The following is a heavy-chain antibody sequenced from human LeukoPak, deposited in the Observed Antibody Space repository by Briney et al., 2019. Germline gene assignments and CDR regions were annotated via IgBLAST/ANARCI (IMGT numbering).Heavy chain of an antibody. J-gene: IGHJ4*02. CDR2: ISWNSGSI. Sequence: GGSLRLSCAASGFTFDDYAMHWVRQAPGKGLEWVSGISWNSGSIGYADSVKGRFTISRDNAKNSLYLQMNSLRAEDTALYYCAKERYDYVWGSPFFDYWGQGTLATVSS. D-gene: IGHD3-16*01. CDR3: AKERYDYVWGSPFFDY. CDR1: GFTFDDYA. V-gene: IGHV3-9*01.